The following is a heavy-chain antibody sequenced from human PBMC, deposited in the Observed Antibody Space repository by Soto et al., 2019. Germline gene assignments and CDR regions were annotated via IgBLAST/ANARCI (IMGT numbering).Heavy chain of an antibody. D-gene: IGHD3-10*01. J-gene: IGHJ6*02. CDR2: ISSSSSYI. CDR1: GFTFSSYS. Sequence: GGSLRLSCAASGFTFSSYSMNWVRQAPGKGLEWVSSISSSSSYIYYADSVKGRFTISRDNAKNSLYLQMNSLRAEDTAVYYCARGGGSGSYDYYYGMDVWGQGTTVTVSS. CDR3: ARGGGSGSYDYYYGMDV. V-gene: IGHV3-21*01.